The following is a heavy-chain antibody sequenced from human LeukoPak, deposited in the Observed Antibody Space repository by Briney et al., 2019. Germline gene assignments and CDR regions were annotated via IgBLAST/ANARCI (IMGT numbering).Heavy chain of an antibody. CDR1: GFTFSSYA. CDR2: ISYDGSNK. V-gene: IGHV3-30-3*01. CDR3: AKVGGGYSGYDSAYYYGMDV. J-gene: IGHJ6*02. Sequence: GGSLRLSCAASGFTFSSYAMHWVRQAPGKGLEWVAVISYDGSNKYYADSVKGRFTISRDNSKNTLYLQMNSLRAEDTAVYYCAKVGGGYSGYDSAYYYGMDVWGQGTTVTVSS. D-gene: IGHD5-12*01.